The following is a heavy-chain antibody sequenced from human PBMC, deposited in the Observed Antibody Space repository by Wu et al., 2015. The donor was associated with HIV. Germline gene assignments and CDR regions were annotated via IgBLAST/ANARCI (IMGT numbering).Heavy chain of an antibody. V-gene: IGHV4-38-2*01. CDR2: IYYSGNT. CDR3: AKGELYASGRFDH. D-gene: IGHD3-10*01. J-gene: IGHJ4*02. CDR1: NYSISSGYF. Sequence: QVQLLESGPGLLKPSQTLSLTCVVSNYSISSGYFWGWVRQSPGKGLEWIGSIYYSGNTYYNPSLKSRITLSVDTSKNQFFLRLTSVTAADTAVYFCAKGELYASGRFDHWGQGALVTVSS.